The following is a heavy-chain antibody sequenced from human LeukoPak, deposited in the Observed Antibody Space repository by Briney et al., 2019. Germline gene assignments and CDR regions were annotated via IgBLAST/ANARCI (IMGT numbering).Heavy chain of an antibody. Sequence: GASVKVSCKASGYTFTSYGISWVRQAPGQGLEWMGWISAYNGNTNYAQKLQGRVTMTTDTSTSTAYMELRSLRSDDTAVYYCALRASDTSFWPFDYWGQGTLVTVSS. D-gene: IGHD3-3*01. CDR2: ISAYNGNT. CDR1: GYTFTSYG. V-gene: IGHV1-18*01. CDR3: ALRASDTSFWPFDY. J-gene: IGHJ4*02.